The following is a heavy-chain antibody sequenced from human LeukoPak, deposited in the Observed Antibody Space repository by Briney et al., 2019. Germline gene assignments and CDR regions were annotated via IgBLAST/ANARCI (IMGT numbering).Heavy chain of an antibody. CDR1: GGSFSDYP. J-gene: IGHJ3*01. V-gene: IGHV1-69*01. CDR2: IIPKYSAS. CDR3: VRPDRIFGVPAAFDA. D-gene: IGHD3-3*02. Sequence: SVKVSCKASGGSFSDYPINWVRQAPGQGLEWVGGIIPKYSASNYAQAFQGRVTITADESTNTVYMEMSGLRHDDTAVYYCVRPDRIFGVPAAFDAWGQGTLVAVSS.